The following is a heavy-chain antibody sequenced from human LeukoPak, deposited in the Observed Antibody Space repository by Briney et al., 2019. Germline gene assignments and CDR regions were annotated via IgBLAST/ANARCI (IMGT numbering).Heavy chain of an antibody. CDR3: ARGYCTNGVCHEDDAFDI. CDR1: VGSISSYY. Sequence: PSETLSLTCTVSVGSISSYYWSWIRQPPGKGLEWIGEINHSGSTNYNPSLKSRVTISVDTSKNQFSLKLSSVTAADTAVYYCARGYCTNGVCHEDDAFDIWGQGTMVTVSS. D-gene: IGHD2-8*01. V-gene: IGHV4-34*01. CDR2: INHSGST. J-gene: IGHJ3*02.